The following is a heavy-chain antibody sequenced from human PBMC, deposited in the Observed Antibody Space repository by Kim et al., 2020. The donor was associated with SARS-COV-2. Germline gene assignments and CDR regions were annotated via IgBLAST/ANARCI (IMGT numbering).Heavy chain of an antibody. J-gene: IGHJ4*02. CDR2: GGTT. CDR3: AQLYYDC. V-gene: IGHV3-15*01. Sequence: GGTTDYAEPVKGRFTISRDDSPKTLYLQMNSLKTEDTAMHYCAQLYYDCWGQGVPVNISS. D-gene: IGHD1-1*01.